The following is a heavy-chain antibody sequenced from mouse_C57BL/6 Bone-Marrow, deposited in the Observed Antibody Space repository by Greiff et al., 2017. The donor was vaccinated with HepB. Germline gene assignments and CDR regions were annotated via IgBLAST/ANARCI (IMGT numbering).Heavy chain of an antibody. J-gene: IGHJ1*03. CDR3: ARSGSLITTVDWYFDV. D-gene: IGHD1-1*01. Sequence: EVQLQQSGPVLVKPGPSVKISCKASGFTFTDYYMHWVKQSHGKSLEWIGLVYPYNGGTSYNQKFKGKATLTVDTSSSTAYMELNSLTSEDSAVYYCARSGSLITTVDWYFDVWGTGTTVTVSS. V-gene: IGHV1-36*01. CDR2: VYPYNGGT. CDR1: GFTFTDYY.